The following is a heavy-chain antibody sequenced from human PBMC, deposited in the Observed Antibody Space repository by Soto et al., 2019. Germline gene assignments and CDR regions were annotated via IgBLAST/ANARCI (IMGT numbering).Heavy chain of an antibody. J-gene: IGHJ4*02. CDR3: TKRREYSGATNLDY. CDR2: VSGSGDST. D-gene: IGHD5-12*01. V-gene: IGHV3-23*01. Sequence: GGSLRLSCAASGFTFSSYAMSWVRQAPGKGLEWVSAVSGSGDSTYYPDSVKGRFTISRDNSKNTVHLQMNSLRAEDTAVYYCTKRREYSGATNLDYWGQGTLVTVSS. CDR1: GFTFSSYA.